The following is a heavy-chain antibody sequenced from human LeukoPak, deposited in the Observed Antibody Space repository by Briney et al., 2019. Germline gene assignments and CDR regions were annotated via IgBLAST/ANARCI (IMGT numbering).Heavy chain of an antibody. CDR1: GGSISSYY. D-gene: IGHD3-22*01. J-gene: IGHJ3*02. CDR2: IYYSGST. Sequence: SETLSLTCTVSGGSISSYYWSWIRQPPGKGLEEIGYIYYSGSTNYNPSLKSRVTISVDTSKNQFSLKLSSVTAADTAVDYCARCESSGYGHGSTFDIWGQGTMVTVSS. V-gene: IGHV4-59*01. CDR3: ARCESSGYGHGSTFDI.